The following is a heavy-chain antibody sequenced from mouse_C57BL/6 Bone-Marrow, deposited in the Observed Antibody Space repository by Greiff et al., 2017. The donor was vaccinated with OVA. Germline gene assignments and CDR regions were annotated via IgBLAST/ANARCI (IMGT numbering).Heavy chain of an antibody. V-gene: IGHV1-39*01. Sequence: EVQLVESGPELVKPGASVKISCKASGYSFTDYNMNWVKQSNGKSLEWIGVINPNYGTTSYNQKFKGKATLTVDQSSSTAYMQLNSLTSEDSAVXYFSKDGFFFSAWFAYRGQGNLVPVSA. D-gene: IGHD2-3*01. CDR2: INPNYGTT. CDR1: GYSFTDYN. CDR3: SKDGFFFSAWFAY. J-gene: IGHJ3*01.